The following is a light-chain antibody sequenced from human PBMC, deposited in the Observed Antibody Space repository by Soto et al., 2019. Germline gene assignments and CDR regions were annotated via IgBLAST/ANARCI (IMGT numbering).Light chain of an antibody. J-gene: IGKJ1*01. CDR3: QQRSNWPPWT. CDR1: QSVSSY. Sequence: EIVLTQSPASLSLSPGERATLSFRASQSVSSYLAWYQQIPDQASRLLFYDSSNRAAGIPARFSGCGSGTDYTLTISILVPEDLAVYYCQQRSNWPPWTFGQGSKVEIK. CDR2: DSS. V-gene: IGKV3-11*01.